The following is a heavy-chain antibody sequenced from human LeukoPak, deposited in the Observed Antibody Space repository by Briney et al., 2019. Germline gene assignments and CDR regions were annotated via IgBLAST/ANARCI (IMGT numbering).Heavy chain of an antibody. V-gene: IGHV3-48*02. J-gene: IGHJ5*02. CDR1: GFTFRNYG. CDR2: ISSSSSTI. D-gene: IGHD5-24*01. CDR3: TKLGNYRADGDYWADGS. Sequence: GGSLRLTCTTSGFTFRNYGMTWVRQAPGKGLEWVSYISSSSSTIFYADSVKGRFTISRDDAKNSLDLQMNSLRDDDTAMYYCTKLGNYRADGDYWADGSWGQGTLVTVSS.